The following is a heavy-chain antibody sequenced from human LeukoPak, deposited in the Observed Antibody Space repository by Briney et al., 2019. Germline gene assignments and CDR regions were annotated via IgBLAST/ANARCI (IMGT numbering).Heavy chain of an antibody. CDR1: GASISSSY. CDR2: MSSGGST. CDR3: ARDQTYYVSSGYYYVTYLQH. Sequence: PSETLSLTCTMSGASISSSYCTWIRQSAGEGLEWIGRMSSGGSTTYNPSFKGRVTMSLDTSKRQFSLNLSSVTAADTAVYYCARDQTYYVSSGYYYVTYLQHWGQGILVTVSS. D-gene: IGHD3-22*01. J-gene: IGHJ1*01. V-gene: IGHV4-4*07.